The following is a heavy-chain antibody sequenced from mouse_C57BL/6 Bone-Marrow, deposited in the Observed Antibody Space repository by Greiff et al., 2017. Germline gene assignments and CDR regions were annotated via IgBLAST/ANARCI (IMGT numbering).Heavy chain of an antibody. CDR1: GYTFTSYW. D-gene: IGHD1-1*01. Sequence: QVQLQQSGAELAKPGASVKLSCKASGYTFTSYWMHWVKQRPGQGLEWIGYINPSSGYTKYNQKFKDKATLTADKSSSTAYMQLSSLTYEDSAVYYCAKYYGSSYWYFDVWGTGTTVTVSS. CDR2: INPSSGYT. J-gene: IGHJ1*03. CDR3: AKYYGSSYWYFDV. V-gene: IGHV1-7*01.